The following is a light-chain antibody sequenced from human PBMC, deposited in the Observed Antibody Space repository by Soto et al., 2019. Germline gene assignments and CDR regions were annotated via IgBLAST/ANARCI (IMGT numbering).Light chain of an antibody. Sequence: QSVLTRPPSASGSPGQSVTISCTGTSSDIGVYNYVSWYQQHPGKAPKLMIYEVSKRPSGVPDRFSGSKSGNTASLTVSGLQAEDEADYYCSSYAGSNNLYVFGTGTKVTVL. CDR3: SSYAGSNNLYV. V-gene: IGLV2-8*01. J-gene: IGLJ1*01. CDR1: SSDIGVYNY. CDR2: EVS.